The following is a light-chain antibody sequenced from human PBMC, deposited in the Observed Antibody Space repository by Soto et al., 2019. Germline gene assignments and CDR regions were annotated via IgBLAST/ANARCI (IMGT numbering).Light chain of an antibody. CDR2: DDS. Sequence: YELTQPPSVSVAPGQTARIPCGGDNIGSKGVHWYQQKPGQAPVLVVYDDSDRPSGIPARFSGSNSGNTATLTISRVEAGDEADYCCQVWDGSTDRPIFGGGTKLTVL. V-gene: IGLV3-21*02. CDR1: NIGSKG. CDR3: QVWDGSTDRPI. J-gene: IGLJ2*01.